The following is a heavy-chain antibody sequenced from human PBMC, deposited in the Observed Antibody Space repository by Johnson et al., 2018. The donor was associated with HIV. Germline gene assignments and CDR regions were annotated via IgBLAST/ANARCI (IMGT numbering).Heavy chain of an antibody. CDR1: GFTFSTYG. Sequence: QVQLVESGGGVVQPGRSLRLSCAASGFTFSTYGMHWVRQAPGKGLEWVAVMWYDGSNKYYADSVKGRFTLSRDNSKNTLYLQMNSLRAEDTAVYYCARAWVNYYDSPDAFDIWGQGTMVTVSS. D-gene: IGHD3-22*01. J-gene: IGHJ3*02. CDR3: ARAWVNYYDSPDAFDI. CDR2: MWYDGSNK. V-gene: IGHV3-33*01.